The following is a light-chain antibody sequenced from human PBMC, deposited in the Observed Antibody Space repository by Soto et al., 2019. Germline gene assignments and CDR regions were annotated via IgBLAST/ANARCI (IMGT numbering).Light chain of an antibody. CDR1: QSVSSSY. CDR2: GAS. CDR3: QQYDSSPKT. V-gene: IGKV3-20*01. J-gene: IGKJ1*01. Sequence: EIVLTQSPGTLSLSPWERATLSCRASQSVSSSYLAWYQQKPGQAPRLLIYGASSRATGIPDRFSGTGSGTDFTLTISRLEPEDFAVYYCQQYDSSPKTFGQGTKVDI.